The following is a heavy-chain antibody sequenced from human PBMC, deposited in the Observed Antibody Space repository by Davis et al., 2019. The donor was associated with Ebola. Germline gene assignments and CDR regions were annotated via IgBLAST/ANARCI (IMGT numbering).Heavy chain of an antibody. CDR3: ARENYGDFPGYFEL. Sequence: GESLKISCAASGFTFSSYAMSWVRQAPGKGLEWVSAISGSGGSTYYADSVKGRFTISRDNSKNTLYLQMNSLRAEDTAVYYCARENYGDFPGYFELWGRGTLVTVSS. V-gene: IGHV3-23*01. J-gene: IGHJ2*01. D-gene: IGHD4-17*01. CDR2: ISGSGGST. CDR1: GFTFSSYA.